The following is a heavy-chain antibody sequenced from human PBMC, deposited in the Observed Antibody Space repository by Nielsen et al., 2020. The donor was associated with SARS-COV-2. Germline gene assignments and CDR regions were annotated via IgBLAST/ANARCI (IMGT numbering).Heavy chain of an antibody. J-gene: IGHJ4*02. D-gene: IGHD3-10*01. Sequence: WIRQPPGKGLEWVADIKQDGSEKYYVDSVKGRFTISRDNAKNSLYLQMNSLRAEDTAVYYCARVAGELLWFGELSSGLLGIEDYWGQGTLVTVSS. CDR2: IKQDGSEK. V-gene: IGHV3-7*01. CDR3: ARVAGELLWFGELSSGLLGIEDY.